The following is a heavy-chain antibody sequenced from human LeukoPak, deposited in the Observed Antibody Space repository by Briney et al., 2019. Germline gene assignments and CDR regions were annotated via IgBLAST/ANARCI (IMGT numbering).Heavy chain of an antibody. V-gene: IGHV4-38-2*01. D-gene: IGHD2-2*01. J-gene: IGHJ4*02. Sequence: PSETLSLTCAVSGYSISSGYYWGWIRQPPGKGLEWIGSIYHSGSTYYNPSLKSRVTLSVDTSKNQFSLKLSSVTAADTAVYYCASLKYQLLSPFDYWGQGTLVTVSS. CDR2: IYHSGST. CDR1: GYSISSGYY. CDR3: ASLKYQLLSPFDY.